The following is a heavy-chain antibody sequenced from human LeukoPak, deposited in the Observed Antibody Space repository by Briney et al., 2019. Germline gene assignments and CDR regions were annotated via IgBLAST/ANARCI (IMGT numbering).Heavy chain of an antibody. D-gene: IGHD2-2*01. Sequence: SQTLSLTCAVSGGSISSGGYSWSWIRQPPGKGLEWIGYIYHSGSTYYNPSLKSRVTISVDRSKNQSSLKLSSVTAADTAVYYCARVYCSSTSCSRAYWFDPWGQGTLVTVSS. CDR2: IYHSGST. J-gene: IGHJ5*02. V-gene: IGHV4-30-2*01. CDR3: ARVYCSSTSCSRAYWFDP. CDR1: GGSISSGGYS.